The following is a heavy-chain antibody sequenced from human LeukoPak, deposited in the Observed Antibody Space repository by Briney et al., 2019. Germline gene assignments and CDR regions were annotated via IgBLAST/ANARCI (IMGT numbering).Heavy chain of an antibody. CDR1: GFTFRSYA. V-gene: IGHV3-23*01. Sequence: PGGSLRLSCAASGFTFRSYAMTWVRQAPGKGLEWVSVISGSGGNAYYADSVKGRFTISRDNFQNTLYLQMNSLTAEDTAIYYCAKGGTSSWYFVFDYWGQGVLVTVSS. CDR3: AKGGTSSWYFVFDY. J-gene: IGHJ4*02. CDR2: ISGSGGNA. D-gene: IGHD6-13*01.